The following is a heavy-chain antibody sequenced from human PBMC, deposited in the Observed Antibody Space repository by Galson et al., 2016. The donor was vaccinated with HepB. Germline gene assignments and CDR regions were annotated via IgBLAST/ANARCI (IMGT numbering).Heavy chain of an antibody. V-gene: IGHV4-39*01. CDR2: IYFSGST. CDR1: GGSISSTSYY. D-gene: IGHD3-10*01. Sequence: LSLTCTVSGGSISSTSYYWGWIRQPPGKGLEWIGSIYFSGSTYFNPSLKSRVTISVDTSKNQFSLKLSSVAATDTAVYYCAGQGDGEGVGRDYWGQGTLVTVST. CDR3: AGQGDGEGVGRDY. J-gene: IGHJ4*02.